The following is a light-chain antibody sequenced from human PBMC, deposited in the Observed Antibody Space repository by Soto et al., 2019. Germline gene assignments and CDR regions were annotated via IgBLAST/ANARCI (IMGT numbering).Light chain of an antibody. CDR2: SAS. Sequence: DIQMTQSPSSLSASVGDRVTITCRASQGIRDALGWYQQKPGKVPKRLIYSASSLQNGVPSRFSGSGSETVFTLTISSLQPEGFATYFCVQHSDYPFTFGQGTRLEI. V-gene: IGKV1-17*01. CDR3: VQHSDYPFT. CDR1: QGIRDA. J-gene: IGKJ2*01.